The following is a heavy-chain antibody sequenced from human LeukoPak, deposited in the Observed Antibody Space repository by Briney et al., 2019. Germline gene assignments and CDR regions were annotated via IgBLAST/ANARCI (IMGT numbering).Heavy chain of an antibody. J-gene: IGHJ4*02. CDR3: ARDSIAVAGTGFDY. CDR2: IYYSGST. CDR1: GGSISSYY. Sequence: KPSETLSLTCTVSGGSISSYYWSWIRQPPGKGLEWIGYIYYSGSTNYNPSLKSRVTISVDTSKNQFSLKLSSVTAADTAVYYCARDSIAVAGTGFDYWGQGTLVTVSS. V-gene: IGHV4-59*01. D-gene: IGHD6-19*01.